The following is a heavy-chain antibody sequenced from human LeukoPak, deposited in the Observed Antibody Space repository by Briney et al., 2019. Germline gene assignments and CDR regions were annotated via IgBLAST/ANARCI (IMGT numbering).Heavy chain of an antibody. CDR1: GYSISSGYY. D-gene: IGHD4-17*01. Sequence: SETLSLTCTVSGYSISSGYYWGWIRQPPGKGLEWIGSIYHSGSTYYNPSLKSRVTISVDTSKNQFSLKLSSVTAADTAVYYCASSYGDHDFDYWGQGTLVTVSS. CDR2: IYHSGST. V-gene: IGHV4-38-2*02. J-gene: IGHJ4*02. CDR3: ASSYGDHDFDY.